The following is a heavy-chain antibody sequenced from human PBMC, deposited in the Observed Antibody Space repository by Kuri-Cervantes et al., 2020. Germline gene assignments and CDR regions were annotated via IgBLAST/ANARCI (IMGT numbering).Heavy chain of an antibody. CDR2: MNTNSGNT. CDR1: GYTFTSYY. CDR3: ARVSERRTTVTRWSWFDY. D-gene: IGHD4-17*01. V-gene: IGHV1-8*01. Sequence: ASVKVSCKASGYTFTSYYINWVRQATGQGLEWMGWMNTNSGNTGYAQKFQGRVTMTRNTSISTAYMELSSLRSDDTAGDYCARVSERRTTVTRWSWFDYWGQGTLVTVSS. J-gene: IGHJ4*02.